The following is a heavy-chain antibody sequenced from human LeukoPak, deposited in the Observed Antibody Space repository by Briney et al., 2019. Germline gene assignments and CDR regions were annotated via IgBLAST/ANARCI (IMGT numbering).Heavy chain of an antibody. V-gene: IGHV4-59*01. CDR2: ISYSGTT. CDR1: GGSISSYY. D-gene: IGHD5-24*01. CDR3: ARSRDGHNVDT. J-gene: IGHJ5*02. Sequence: SETLSLTCIVSGGSISSYYWGWIRQPPGKGLEWIGHISYSGTTNYNPSLKSRVTISVDTSKTQFSLKLTSVTAADTAVFYCARSRDGHNVDTWGQGTLVTVSS.